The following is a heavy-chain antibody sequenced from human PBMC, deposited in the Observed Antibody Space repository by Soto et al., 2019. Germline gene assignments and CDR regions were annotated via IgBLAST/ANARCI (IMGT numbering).Heavy chain of an antibody. V-gene: IGHV3-33*01. D-gene: IGHD1-26*01. CDR2: IWYDESKK. CDR3: ASERGSSYFDY. J-gene: IGHJ4*02. CDR1: GFPLSDYG. Sequence: QVQLVESGGGVVQPGRSLRLSGAVSGFPLSDYGMHWVRQAPGKGLEWVAVIWYDESKKYYADSVKGRFTISRDTSKNTVYLQMNSLRVEDTAVYYCASERGSSYFDYWGQGTLVTVSS.